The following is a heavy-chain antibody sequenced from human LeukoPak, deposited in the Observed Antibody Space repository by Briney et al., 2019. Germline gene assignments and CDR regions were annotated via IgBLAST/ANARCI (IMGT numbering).Heavy chain of an antibody. D-gene: IGHD2-21*02. V-gene: IGHV3-74*01. CDR2: IKSDGSST. CDR3: SRDSLSSCGGDCYSGLAV. CDR1: GFTFSNYW. Sequence: GGSLRLSCAASGFTFSNYWMHWVRQAPGEALMWVSRIKSDGSSTTYADSVKGRFTISRDNAKNTLYLQMNSLRAEDTAVYYCSRDSLSSCGGDCYSGLAVWGQGTTVTVSS. J-gene: IGHJ6*02.